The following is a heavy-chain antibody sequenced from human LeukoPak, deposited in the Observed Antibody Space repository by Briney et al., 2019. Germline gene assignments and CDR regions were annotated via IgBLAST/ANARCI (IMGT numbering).Heavy chain of an antibody. Sequence: SETLSLTCTVSGGSISSSSYYWGWIRQPPGRGLEWIATIYYGGSTFYNPSLKSRVTISVDTSKNQFSLKLSSVTAADTAVYYCARRSISGNSWDYFDYWGQGTLVTVSS. D-gene: IGHD4-23*01. CDR2: IYYGGST. CDR3: ARRSISGNSWDYFDY. V-gene: IGHV4-39*01. CDR1: GGSISSSSYY. J-gene: IGHJ4*02.